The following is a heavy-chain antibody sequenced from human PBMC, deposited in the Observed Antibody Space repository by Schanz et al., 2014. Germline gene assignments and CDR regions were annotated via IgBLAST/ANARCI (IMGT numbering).Heavy chain of an antibody. Sequence: EVQLVESGGGLVQPGGSVRLSCAVSGFTFSSYAMSWVRQAPGKGLEWVSYISSSSSYIYYADSMKGRFTISRDNAKNSLYLQMNSLRAEDTAVYYCARDKGGYYPFDYWGQGTLVTVSS. CDR2: ISSSSSYI. D-gene: IGHD3-3*01. CDR3: ARDKGGYYPFDY. J-gene: IGHJ4*02. CDR1: GFTFSSYA. V-gene: IGHV3-21*01.